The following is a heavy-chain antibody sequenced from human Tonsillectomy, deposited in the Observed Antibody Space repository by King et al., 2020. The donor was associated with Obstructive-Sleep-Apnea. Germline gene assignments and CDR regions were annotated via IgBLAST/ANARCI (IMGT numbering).Heavy chain of an antibody. Sequence: LVESGGGLVKPGGSLRLSCAASGLTFRSYRMSWVRQAPGKGLKWVSSISSSISHVSYADSVKGRFTISRDNAKNSLYLQMKNLRAEDTAVYYCARTETLDGDYDAYFDYWGQGTLVTVSS. V-gene: IGHV3-21*02. J-gene: IGHJ4*02. D-gene: IGHD4-17*01. CDR1: GLTFRSYR. CDR2: ISSSISHV. CDR3: ARTETLDGDYDAYFDY.